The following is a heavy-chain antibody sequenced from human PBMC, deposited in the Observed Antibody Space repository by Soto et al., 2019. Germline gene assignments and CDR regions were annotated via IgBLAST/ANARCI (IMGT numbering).Heavy chain of an antibody. CDR3: ARPFIVGSTTLGY. CDR2: ITRDSNHI. V-gene: IGHV3-21*01. Sequence: GGSLRLSCASSGFTFSAYTINWVRQAPGKGLEWVASITRDSNHIYFADSVKGRFTLSRDNAKNSVYLQMNSLRAEDTAIYFCARPFIVGSTTLGYWGQGTLVTVSS. D-gene: IGHD1-26*01. J-gene: IGHJ4*02. CDR1: GFTFSAYT.